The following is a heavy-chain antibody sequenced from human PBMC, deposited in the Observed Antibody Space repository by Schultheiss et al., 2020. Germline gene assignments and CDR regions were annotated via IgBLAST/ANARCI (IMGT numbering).Heavy chain of an antibody. CDR3: ARGAISSSWYRSWFDP. D-gene: IGHD6-13*01. CDR1: GGSFSGYY. Sequence: SETLSLTCAVYGGSFSGYYWSWIRQPPGKGLEWIGEINHSGSTNYNPSLKSRVTISVDTSKNQFSLKLSSVTAADTAVYYCARGAISSSWYRSWFDPWGQGTLVNVYS. J-gene: IGHJ5*02. CDR2: INHSGST. V-gene: IGHV4-34*01.